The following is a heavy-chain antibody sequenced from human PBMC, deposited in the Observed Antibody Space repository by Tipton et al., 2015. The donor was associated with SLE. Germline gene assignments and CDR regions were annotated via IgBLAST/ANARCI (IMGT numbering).Heavy chain of an antibody. CDR3: ARCFELLPAGWGIVTQGRDCFDY. CDR2: INTYNLNT. V-gene: IGHV1-18*01. Sequence: QVQLVQSGAEVEKPGTSVKVSCKASGYTFTSYGFSWVRQAPGQGLEWMGWINTYNLNTNYAQKFQGRVTMTTDTSTSTAYMELRSLRSDDTGVYYCARCFELLPAGWGIVTQGRDCFDYWGQGTPVTVSS. J-gene: IGHJ4*02. D-gene: IGHD2-2*01. CDR1: GYTFTSYG.